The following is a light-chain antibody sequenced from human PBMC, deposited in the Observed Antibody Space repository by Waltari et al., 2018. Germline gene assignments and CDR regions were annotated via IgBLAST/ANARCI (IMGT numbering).Light chain of an antibody. V-gene: IGLV1-44*01. CDR3: AAWDDSLSGVV. J-gene: IGLJ2*01. Sequence: QSVLTQPPSASGTPGQRVTIPCSGRSSNIGANTVAWYQQVPGAAPKHLIYIDNERPSVVPDRFSVSKSGTSASLAISGLQSEYEALYYCAAWDDSLSGVVFGGGTKLTVL. CDR1: SSNIGANT. CDR2: IDN.